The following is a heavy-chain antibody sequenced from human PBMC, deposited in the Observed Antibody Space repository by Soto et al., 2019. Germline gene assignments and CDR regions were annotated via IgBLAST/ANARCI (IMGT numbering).Heavy chain of an antibody. J-gene: IGHJ4*02. CDR3: ARDLRGTYYYDSSGYYPDY. D-gene: IGHD3-22*01. CDR2: ISYDGSNT. Sequence: GGSLRLSCAASGVSFNSYDMHWVRQAPGKGPEWVAIISYDGSNTYYSDSVKGRFTISRDNSKNTLYLQMNSLRAEDTAVYYCARDLRGTYYYDSSGYYPDYWGQGTLVTVSS. CDR1: GVSFNSYD. V-gene: IGHV3-30*03.